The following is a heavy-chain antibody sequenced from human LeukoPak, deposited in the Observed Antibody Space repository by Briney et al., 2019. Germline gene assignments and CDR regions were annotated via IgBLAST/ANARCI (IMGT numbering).Heavy chain of an antibody. CDR2: IYYSGST. V-gene: IGHV4-59*01. Sequence: SETLSLTCTVSGGSISNYFWSWIRQPPGKGLEWIGYIYYSGSTNYNPSLKSRVTISVDTSKNLFSLKLSSATAADTAVYYCARGLDTAMVSYYYYYMDVWGKGTTVTVSS. D-gene: IGHD5-18*01. CDR1: GGSISNYF. CDR3: ARGLDTAMVSYYYYYMDV. J-gene: IGHJ6*03.